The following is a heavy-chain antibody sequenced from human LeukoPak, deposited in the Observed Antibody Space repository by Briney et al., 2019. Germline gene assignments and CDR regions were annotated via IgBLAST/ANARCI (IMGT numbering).Heavy chain of an antibody. D-gene: IGHD3-22*01. V-gene: IGHV1-46*01. J-gene: IGHJ4*02. CDR2: INPSGGST. CDR3: ARDSPYYDSSGYHTYTLDY. Sequence: GASVKVSCKASGYTFTSYYMHWVRQAPGQGLEWMGIINPSGGSTSYAQKFQGRVTMTRDTSTSTVYMELSSLRSGDTAVYYCARDSPYYDSSGYHTYTLDYWGQGTLVTLSS. CDR1: GYTFTSYY.